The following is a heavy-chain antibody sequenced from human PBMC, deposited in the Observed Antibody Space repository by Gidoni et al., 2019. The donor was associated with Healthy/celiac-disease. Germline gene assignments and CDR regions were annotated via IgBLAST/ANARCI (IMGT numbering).Heavy chain of an antibody. CDR2: ISWNSGSI. V-gene: IGHV3-9*01. CDR1: GFTFDDYA. D-gene: IGHD6-13*01. J-gene: IGHJ4*02. Sequence: EVQLVESGGGLVQPGRSLRHSCEAPGFTFDDYAMHWVRQAPGKGLEWVSGISWNSGSIGYADSVKGRFTISRDNAKNSLYLQMNSLRAEDTALYYCAKASSSWYGYFDYWGQGTLVTVSS. CDR3: AKASSSWYGYFDY.